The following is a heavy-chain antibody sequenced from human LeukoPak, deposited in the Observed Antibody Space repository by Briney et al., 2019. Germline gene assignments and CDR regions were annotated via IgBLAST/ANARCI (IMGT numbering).Heavy chain of an antibody. J-gene: IGHJ3*02. V-gene: IGHV1-24*01. CDR2: FYPKGGEI. Sequence: ASVKVSCKVSEFTLPELSIHWVRQAPGKGLEWLGGFYPKGGEIIYAQKFQGRVTISDDKSTDTAYMELGSLTTDDTDVYYCAADRGDYSGSYGTAFDIWGQGTMVTVSS. CDR3: AADRGDYSGSYGTAFDI. CDR1: EFTLPELS. D-gene: IGHD1-26*01.